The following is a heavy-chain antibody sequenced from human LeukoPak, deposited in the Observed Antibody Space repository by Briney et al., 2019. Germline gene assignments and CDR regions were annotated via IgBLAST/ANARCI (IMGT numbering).Heavy chain of an antibody. V-gene: IGHV4-59*01. CDR1: GGSISSYY. Sequence: SETLSLTCTVSGGSISSYYWSWIRQPPGKGLEWIGYIYYSGSTNYNPSLKSRVTISVDTSKNQSSLKLSSVTAADTAVYYCASYTYYYGSIDAFDIWGQGTMVTVSS. J-gene: IGHJ3*02. D-gene: IGHD3-10*01. CDR3: ASYTYYYGSIDAFDI. CDR2: IYYSGST.